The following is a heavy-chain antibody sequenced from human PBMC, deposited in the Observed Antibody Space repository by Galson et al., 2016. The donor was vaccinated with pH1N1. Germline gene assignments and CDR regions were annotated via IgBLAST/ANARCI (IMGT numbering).Heavy chain of an antibody. J-gene: IGHJ3*02. D-gene: IGHD4-17*01. CDR2: VNPGGSTI. V-gene: IGHV5-51*03. Sequence: QSGAEVKKPGESLKISCKASGYSFTSYWIAWVRQVPGKGLEWVGVVNPGGSTIRYSPPFQGQVTISNDKSINTAYLQWISLKASDTATYYCARQYDFGDYRVDAFDIWGQGTMVIVSS. CDR3: ARQYDFGDYRVDAFDI. CDR1: GYSFTSYW.